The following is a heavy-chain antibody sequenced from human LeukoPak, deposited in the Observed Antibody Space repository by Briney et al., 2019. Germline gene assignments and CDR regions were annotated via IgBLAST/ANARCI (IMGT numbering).Heavy chain of an antibody. V-gene: IGHV3-30*02. CDR3: AKDRPVDGELPVLFDY. CDR2: IRYDGSNK. Sequence: PGGSLRLSCAASGFTFSSYGMHWVRQAPGKGLEWVAFIRYDGSNKYYADSVKGRFTISRDNSKNTLYLQMNSLRAEDTAVYYCAKDRPVDGELPVLFDYWGQGTLVTVSS. J-gene: IGHJ4*02. CDR1: GFTFSSYG. D-gene: IGHD1-26*01.